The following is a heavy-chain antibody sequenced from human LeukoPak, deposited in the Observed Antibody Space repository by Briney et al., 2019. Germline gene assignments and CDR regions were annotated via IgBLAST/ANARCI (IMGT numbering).Heavy chain of an antibody. Sequence: GGSLRLSCAASGFTVSSNYMSWVRQAPGKGLEWVSVIYSDGSTYYADSVKGRFTISRDNSKNTLYLQMNSLRADDTAVYYCAKDGDSSGWYYFDYWGQGTLVTVSS. V-gene: IGHV3-53*01. D-gene: IGHD6-19*01. J-gene: IGHJ4*02. CDR1: GFTVSSNY. CDR3: AKDGDSSGWYYFDY. CDR2: IYSDGST.